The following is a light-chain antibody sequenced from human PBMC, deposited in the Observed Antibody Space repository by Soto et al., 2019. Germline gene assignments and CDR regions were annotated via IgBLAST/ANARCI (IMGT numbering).Light chain of an antibody. CDR2: DAS. J-gene: IGKJ1*01. V-gene: IGKV3-20*01. Sequence: EIVLTQSPGTLSLSPGERATLSCRASQSLSSSQLAWYQQKPGQAPRLLIHDASSRATGISDRFTGSGSGTDFTLTITTLEPEDFAVYYCQQYGSSPRTFDLGTKVEIK. CDR1: QSLSSSQ. CDR3: QQYGSSPRT.